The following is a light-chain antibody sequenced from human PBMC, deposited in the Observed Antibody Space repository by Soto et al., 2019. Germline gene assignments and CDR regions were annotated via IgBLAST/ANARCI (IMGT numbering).Light chain of an antibody. V-gene: IGKV1-5*03. CDR3: QQYNSYCT. CDR1: QSISSW. Sequence: DIQMTQSPSILSASVGDRVTITCRASQSISSWLAWYQQKPGKAPKLLISKASTLESGVPSRFSGSVSGTEFTLTIRSLQPDDFATYYCQQYNSYCTFGQGTKVEIK. J-gene: IGKJ1*01. CDR2: KAS.